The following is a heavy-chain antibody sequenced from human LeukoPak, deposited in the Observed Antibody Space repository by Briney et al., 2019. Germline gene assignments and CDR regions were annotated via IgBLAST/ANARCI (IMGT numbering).Heavy chain of an antibody. V-gene: IGHV3-74*01. CDR3: VRGAGPGTPFD. Sequence: GGSLRLSCAASGFTFSLSWMHWVRQAPGKGLEWVSSINYDARSRTYADSVKGRLTSSRDNAENTLFLQMNSLRVEDTAIYSCVRGAGPGTPFDWGQGILVTVSS. D-gene: IGHD1-1*01. J-gene: IGHJ1*01. CDR2: INYDARSR. CDR1: GFTFSLSW.